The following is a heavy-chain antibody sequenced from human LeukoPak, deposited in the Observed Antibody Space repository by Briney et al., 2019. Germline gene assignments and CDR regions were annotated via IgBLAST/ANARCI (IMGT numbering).Heavy chain of an antibody. Sequence: SETLSLTCTVSGASISSYYWSWIRQPPGKGLEWIGEINHSGSTNYNPSLKSRVTISVDTSKNQFSLKLSSVTAADTAVYYCARTPLGYCSGGSCHRYGMDVWGQGTTVTVSS. D-gene: IGHD2-15*01. CDR1: GASISSYY. CDR3: ARTPLGYCSGGSCHRYGMDV. J-gene: IGHJ6*02. V-gene: IGHV4-34*01. CDR2: INHSGST.